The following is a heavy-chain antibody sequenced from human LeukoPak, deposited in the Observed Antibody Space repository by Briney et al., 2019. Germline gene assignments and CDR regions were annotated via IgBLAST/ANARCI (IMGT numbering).Heavy chain of an antibody. CDR3: ARGYYYGSGREDGMDV. V-gene: IGHV1-69*01. Sequence: SVKVSCKASGGTFSSYAISWVRQAPGQGLEWMGGIIPIFGTANYAQKFQGRVTITADESTSTAYMELSGLRSEDTAVYYCARGYYYGSGREDGMDVWGKGTTVTVSS. CDR2: IIPIFGTA. D-gene: IGHD3-10*01. J-gene: IGHJ6*04. CDR1: GGTFSSYA.